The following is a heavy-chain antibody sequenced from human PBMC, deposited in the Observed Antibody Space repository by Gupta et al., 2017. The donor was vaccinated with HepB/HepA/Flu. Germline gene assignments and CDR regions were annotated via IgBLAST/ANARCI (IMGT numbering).Heavy chain of an antibody. Sequence: QVQLQESGPGLVKPSQTLSLTCTVSGGSISSGDYYWSWIRQPPGKGLEWIGYIYYSGSTYYNPSLKSRVTISVDTSKNQFSLKLSSVTAADTAVYYCATQIQSDYYDSSGYYYLPDYWGQGTLVTVSS. J-gene: IGHJ4*02. D-gene: IGHD3-22*01. CDR3: ATQIQSDYYDSSGYYYLPDY. CDR2: IYYSGST. V-gene: IGHV4-30-4*01. CDR1: GGSISSGDYY.